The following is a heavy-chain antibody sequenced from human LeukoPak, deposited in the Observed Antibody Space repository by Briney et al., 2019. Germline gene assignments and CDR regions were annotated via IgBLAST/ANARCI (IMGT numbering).Heavy chain of an antibody. CDR3: ARVSAGSYDPIFDY. CDR2: INHSGST. CDR1: GGSFSGYY. Sequence: SETLSLTCAVYGGSFSGYYWSWIRQPPGKGLEWIGEINHSGSTNYNPSLKSRVTISVDTSKNQFSLKLSSMTAADTAVYYCARVSAGSYDPIFDYWGQGTLVTVSS. D-gene: IGHD1-26*01. V-gene: IGHV4-34*01. J-gene: IGHJ4*02.